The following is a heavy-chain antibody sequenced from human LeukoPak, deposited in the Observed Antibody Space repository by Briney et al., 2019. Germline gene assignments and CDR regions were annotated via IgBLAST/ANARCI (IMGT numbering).Heavy chain of an antibody. V-gene: IGHV3-30*18. Sequence: GGSLRLSCAASGFTFSSYGMHWVRQAPGKGLEWVAVISYDGSNKYYADSVKGRFTISRDNSKNTLYLQMNSLRAEDTAVYYCAKDGIVAGTFGYYYYYMDVWGKGTTVTVSS. CDR3: AKDGIVAGTFGYYYYYMDV. CDR1: GFTFSSYG. J-gene: IGHJ6*03. D-gene: IGHD6-19*01. CDR2: ISYDGSNK.